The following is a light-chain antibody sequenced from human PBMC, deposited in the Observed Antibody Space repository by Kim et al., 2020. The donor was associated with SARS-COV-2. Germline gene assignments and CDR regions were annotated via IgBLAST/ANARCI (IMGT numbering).Light chain of an antibody. Sequence: DIQMTQSPSTLSASVGDRVTITCRASQSISSWLAWYQQKPGKAPKLLIYDASSLESGVPSRFSGSGSGTEFTLTISSLQPDDFATYYGHQYNSPWSYTFGQGTKPEI. CDR3: HQYNSPWSYT. CDR2: DAS. J-gene: IGKJ2*01. V-gene: IGKV1-5*01. CDR1: QSISSW.